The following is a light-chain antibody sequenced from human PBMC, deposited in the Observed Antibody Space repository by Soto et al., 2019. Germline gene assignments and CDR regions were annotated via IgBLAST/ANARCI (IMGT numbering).Light chain of an antibody. Sequence: QSALTQPASVSVSLGQSITISCTGTTRDIAGYNYISWYQQLPGKAPKLMIYQVTIRPSGISNRFSGSKSGNTASLTISGLQAEDEADYYCTSFSSSTSLYVFGTRTKVTVL. J-gene: IGLJ1*01. CDR3: TSFSSSTSLYV. V-gene: IGLV2-14*01. CDR2: QVT. CDR1: TRDIAGYNY.